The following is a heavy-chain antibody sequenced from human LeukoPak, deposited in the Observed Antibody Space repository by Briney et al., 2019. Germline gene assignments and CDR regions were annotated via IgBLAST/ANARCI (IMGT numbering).Heavy chain of an antibody. CDR2: IYYSGST. CDR1: GGSISSYY. D-gene: IGHD3-22*01. J-gene: IGHJ4*02. CDR3: ARVADTSGYYYGLEYYFDY. Sequence: SETLSLTCTVSGGSISSYYWSWIRQPPGKGLEWIGYIYYSGSTNYNPSLKSRVTISVDTSKNQFSLKLSSVTAADTAGYYCARVADTSGYYYGLEYYFDYWGQGTLVTVSS. V-gene: IGHV4-59*01.